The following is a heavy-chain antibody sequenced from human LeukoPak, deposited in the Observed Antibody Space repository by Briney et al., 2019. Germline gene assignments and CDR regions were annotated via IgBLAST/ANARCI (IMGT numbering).Heavy chain of an antibody. V-gene: IGHV3-49*04. CDR3: ARGPIHLWLYYGMAV. D-gene: IGHD5-18*01. Sequence: GRSLRLSCTTSGFTFGDHDMCWVRQAPEKGLEWVGFIRSEAYGWTREYAAAVKCGFTISIDDSRGIAYLQMNSLKTEDTALYYCARGPIHLWLYYGMAVWGQGTTVTVPS. CDR2: IRSEAYGWTR. J-gene: IGHJ6*02. CDR1: GFTFGDHD.